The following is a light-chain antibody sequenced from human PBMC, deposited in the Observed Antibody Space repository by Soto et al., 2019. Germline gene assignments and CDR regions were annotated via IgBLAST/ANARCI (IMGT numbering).Light chain of an antibody. Sequence: EIVLTQSPGTLSLSPGERATLSCRASQSVASNYLAWYQQKPGQAPRLLIYGASSRATGIPDRFSGSGSGTDFTLIISRLEPEDFALYHCHQYGSLPWTFGQGTKVDIK. CDR3: HQYGSLPWT. J-gene: IGKJ1*01. CDR1: QSVASNY. CDR2: GAS. V-gene: IGKV3-20*01.